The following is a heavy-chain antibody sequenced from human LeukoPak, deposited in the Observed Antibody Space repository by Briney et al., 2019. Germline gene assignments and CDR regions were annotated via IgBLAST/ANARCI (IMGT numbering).Heavy chain of an antibody. D-gene: IGHD3-3*01. J-gene: IGHJ3*02. CDR2: INPNSGGT. Sequence: ASVKVSCKASGYTFTGYYMHWVRQAPGQGLEWMGWINPNSGGTNYAQKFQGRVTMTRDTSISTAYMELSRLRSDDTAVYYCARGPLSRLRFLAHAFDIWGQGTMVTVSS. CDR3: ARGPLSRLRFLAHAFDI. CDR1: GYTFTGYY. V-gene: IGHV1-2*02.